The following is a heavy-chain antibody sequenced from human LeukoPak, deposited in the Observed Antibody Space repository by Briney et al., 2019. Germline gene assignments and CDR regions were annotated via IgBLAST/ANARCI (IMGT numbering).Heavy chain of an antibody. V-gene: IGHV1-46*01. CDR2: INPSGGST. CDR3: ARGVLVPEYGSGSLLDFDY. CDR1: GYTFTGYY. Sequence: ASVKVSCKASGYTFTGYYMHWVRQAPGQGLEWMGIINPSGGSTSYAQKFQGRVTMTRDMSTSTVYMELSSLRSEDTAVYYCARGVLVPEYGSGSLLDFDYWGQGTLVTVSS. D-gene: IGHD3-10*01. J-gene: IGHJ4*02.